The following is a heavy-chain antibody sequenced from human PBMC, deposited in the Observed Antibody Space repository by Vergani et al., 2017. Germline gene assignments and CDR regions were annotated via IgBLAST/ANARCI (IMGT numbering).Heavy chain of an antibody. D-gene: IGHD1-20*01. Sequence: AQLVESGGGVVQPGGSLRLSCTASGFIFSTYAMSWVRQAPGKGLEWVSGISASGAPTYYADSVKGRVTISRDNSKNTLYLQMNSLRVEDTAVYYCARAYGRYDWFDYWGQRTLVTVSS. V-gene: IGHV3-23*04. CDR3: ARAYGRYDWFDY. CDR1: GFIFSTYA. J-gene: IGHJ4*01. CDR2: ISASGAPT.